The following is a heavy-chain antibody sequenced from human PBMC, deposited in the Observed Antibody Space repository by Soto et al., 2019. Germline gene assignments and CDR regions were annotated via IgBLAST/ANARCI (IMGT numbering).Heavy chain of an antibody. D-gene: IGHD2-2*02. V-gene: IGHV3-30*18. Sequence: GGSLRLSCAASGFTFSSYGMHWVRQAPGKGLEWVAVISYDGSNKYYADSVKGRFTISRDNSKNTLYLQMNSLRAEDTAVYYCAKDQDIVVVPAAILGGPDYWGQGTLVTVSS. CDR2: ISYDGSNK. J-gene: IGHJ4*02. CDR3: AKDQDIVVVPAAILGGPDY. CDR1: GFTFSSYG.